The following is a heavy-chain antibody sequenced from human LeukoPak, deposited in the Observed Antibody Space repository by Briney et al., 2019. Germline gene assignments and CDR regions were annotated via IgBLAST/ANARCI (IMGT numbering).Heavy chain of an antibody. Sequence: PETLSLTCSASGASTSRRYWSWIRQSPGRTLKWIGHIYDGRDTKYNPSLTSRVTISVDTSRNQFSLGLTSVTAADTAMYYCAQATGGPGFDFWGQGALVTVSS. CDR2: IYDGRDT. CDR3: AQATGGPGFDF. D-gene: IGHD1-14*01. CDR1: GASTSRRY. V-gene: IGHV4-59*08. J-gene: IGHJ4*02.